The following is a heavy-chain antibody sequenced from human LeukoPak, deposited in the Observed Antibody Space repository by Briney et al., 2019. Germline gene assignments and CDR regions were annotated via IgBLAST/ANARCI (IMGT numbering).Heavy chain of an antibody. Sequence: PSETLSLTCTVSGDSINSLDLWSWVRQPPGKGLEWIGEINHSGSTNYNPSLKSRVTISVDTSKNQFSLKLSSVTAADTAVYYCARGTREWYQLLKWFDPWGQGTLATVSS. CDR1: GDSINSLDL. D-gene: IGHD2-2*01. CDR2: INHSGST. CDR3: ARGTREWYQLLKWFDP. J-gene: IGHJ5*02. V-gene: IGHV4-4*02.